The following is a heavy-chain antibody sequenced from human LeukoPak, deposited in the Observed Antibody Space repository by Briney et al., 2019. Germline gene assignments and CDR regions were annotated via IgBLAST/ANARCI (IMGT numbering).Heavy chain of an antibody. D-gene: IGHD3-3*01. CDR1: GFTFSSYS. Sequence: GGSLRLSCAASGFTFSSYSMNWVRQAPGKGLEWVSSISSSSSYIYYADSVKGRFTISRDKAKNSLYLQMNSLRAEDTAVYYCARGSGVVITPDAFDIWGQGTMVTVSS. V-gene: IGHV3-21*01. J-gene: IGHJ3*02. CDR2: ISSSSSYI. CDR3: ARGSGVVITPDAFDI.